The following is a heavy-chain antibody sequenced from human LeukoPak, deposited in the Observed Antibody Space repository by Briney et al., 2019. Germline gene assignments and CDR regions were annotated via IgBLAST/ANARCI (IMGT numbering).Heavy chain of an antibody. D-gene: IGHD2/OR15-2a*01. CDR2: INHSGST. V-gene: IGHV4-34*01. CDR3: ARLILRSYFDY. CDR1: GGSFSGYY. J-gene: IGHJ4*02. Sequence: KTSETLSLTCAVYGGSFSGYYWSWIRQPPGKGLEWIGEINHSGSTNYNPSLKSRVTISVDTSKNQFSLKLGSVTAADTAVYYCARLILRSYFDYWGQGTLVTVSS.